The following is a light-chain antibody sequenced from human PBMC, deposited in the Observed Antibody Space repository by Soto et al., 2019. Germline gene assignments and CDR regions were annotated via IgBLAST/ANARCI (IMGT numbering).Light chain of an antibody. J-gene: IGKJ5*01. CDR3: QRANNFPIT. Sequence: DIQMTQSPSSLSTSVGDRVTITCWASQGISTFLNWYQQKPGKAPRLLIYAASRLQSGVPARFSGSGAETDFTLTITSLQPEDFGIYYCQRANNFPITFGQGTRLEIK. V-gene: IGKV1-12*01. CDR2: AAS. CDR1: QGISTF.